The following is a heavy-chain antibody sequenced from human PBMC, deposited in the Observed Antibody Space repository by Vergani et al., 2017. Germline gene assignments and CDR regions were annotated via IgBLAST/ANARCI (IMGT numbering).Heavy chain of an antibody. CDR3: ARGPGATIFGVVIDYHYYGMDV. Sequence: EVQLVESGGGLVQPGGSLRLSCAASGFTFSSYSMNWVRQAPGKGLEWVSYISSSSSTIYYADSVKGRFTISRDNAKNSLYLQMNSLRAEDTAVYYCARGPGATIFGVVIDYHYYGMDVWGQGTTVTVSS. D-gene: IGHD3-3*01. CDR1: GFTFSSYS. V-gene: IGHV3-48*01. CDR2: ISSSSSTI. J-gene: IGHJ6*02.